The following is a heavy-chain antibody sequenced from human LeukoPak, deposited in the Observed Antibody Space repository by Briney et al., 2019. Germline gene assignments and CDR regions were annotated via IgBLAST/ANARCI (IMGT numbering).Heavy chain of an antibody. CDR3: ARRGYDFWWAFFDP. Sequence: SETLSLTCAVSGDSISSSSLYWGWIRQPPGLGLEWIGNIYYSGSTYYNPSLKSRVTISVDTSKNQFSLKLRSVTASDTAVYYCARRGYDFWWAFFDPWGQGTLVTVSS. V-gene: IGHV4-39*01. J-gene: IGHJ5*02. CDR2: IYYSGST. D-gene: IGHD3-3*01. CDR1: GDSISSSSLY.